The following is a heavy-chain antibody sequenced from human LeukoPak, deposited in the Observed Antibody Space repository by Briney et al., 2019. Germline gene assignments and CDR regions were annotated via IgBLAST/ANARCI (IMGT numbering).Heavy chain of an antibody. CDR3: ARLNGSSRTYYYYMDV. CDR2: IYTSGST. D-gene: IGHD6-6*01. CDR1: GGSISSYY. Sequence: SETLSLTCTVSGGSISSYYWSWIRQPPGKGLEWIGYIYTSGSTNYNPSLKSRVTISVDTSKNQFSLKPSSVTAADTAVYYCARLNGSSRTYYYYMDVWGKGTTVTVSS. V-gene: IGHV4-4*09. J-gene: IGHJ6*03.